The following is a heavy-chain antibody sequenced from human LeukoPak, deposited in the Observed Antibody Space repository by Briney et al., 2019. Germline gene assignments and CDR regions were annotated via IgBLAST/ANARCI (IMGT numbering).Heavy chain of an antibody. CDR2: ISSSSSYI. CDR3: ARSSILTGQDY. V-gene: IGHV3-21*01. Sequence: GGSLRLSCAASGFTFSSYSMNWVRRAPGKGLEWVSSISSSSSYIYYADSVKGRFTISRDNAKNSLYLQMNSLRAEDTAVYYCARSSILTGQDYWGQGTLVTVSS. CDR1: GFTFSSYS. D-gene: IGHD3-9*01. J-gene: IGHJ4*02.